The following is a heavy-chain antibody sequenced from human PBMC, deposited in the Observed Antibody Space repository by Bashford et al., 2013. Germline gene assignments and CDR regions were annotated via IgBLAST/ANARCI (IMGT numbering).Heavy chain of an antibody. V-gene: IGHV4-39*07. CDR2: IYYSGST. CDR1: GGSISRSYTT. D-gene: IGHD5-12*01. CDR3: ARRRGYSGYDMMAAFDI. J-gene: IGHJ3*02. Sequence: SXTLSLTCTVSGGSISRSYTTGRGSASPHGKGLEWIGSIYYSGSTYYNPSLKSRVTISVDTSKNQFSLKLSSVTAADTAVYYCARRRGYSGYDMMAAFDIWGRRDNGHRLL.